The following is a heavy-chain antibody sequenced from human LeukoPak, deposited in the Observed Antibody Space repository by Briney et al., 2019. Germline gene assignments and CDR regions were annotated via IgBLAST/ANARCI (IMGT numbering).Heavy chain of an antibody. CDR2: ISGSGGST. Sequence: GGSLRLSCAASGFTFSSYAMSWVRQAPGKGLEWVSAISGSGGSTYYADSVKGRFTISRDNSKNTLYLQMNSLRAEDTAVYYCAKAGFDVVVPAALSAWGLGTLVTVSS. CDR1: GFTFSSYA. D-gene: IGHD2-2*01. CDR3: AKAGFDVVVPAALSA. V-gene: IGHV3-23*01. J-gene: IGHJ4*02.